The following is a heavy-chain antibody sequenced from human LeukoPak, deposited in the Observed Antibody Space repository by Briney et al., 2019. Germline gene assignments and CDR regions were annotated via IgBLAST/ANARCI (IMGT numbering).Heavy chain of an antibody. CDR2: INPSGGST. CDR3: ARRELAGSTAYFDY. CDR1: GYTFTSYY. D-gene: IGHD1-26*01. V-gene: IGHV1-46*01. J-gene: IGHJ4*02. Sequence: ASVKVSCKASGYTFTSYYIHWVRQATGQGLEWMGIINPSGGSTNYAQDFQGRVTMTRDTSTSTVYMELSSLRSEDTAVYYCARRELAGSTAYFDYWGQGTLVTVFS.